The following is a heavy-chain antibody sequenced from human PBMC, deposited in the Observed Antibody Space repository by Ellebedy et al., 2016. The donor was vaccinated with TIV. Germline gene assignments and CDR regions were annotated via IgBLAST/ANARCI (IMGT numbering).Heavy chain of an antibody. CDR2: IIPIFNTP. CDR1: GGTFSSHT. V-gene: IGHV1-69*13. J-gene: IGHJ3*02. CDR3: ARALSYMVVGGAFDI. Sequence: SVKVSCXASGGTFSSHTVNWLRQAPGQGLEWMGGIIPIFNTPTYAQTFQGRVTITADESTSTAYMELRSLKSEDTAVYYCARALSYMVVGGAFDIWGQGTKVIVSS. D-gene: IGHD2-21*01.